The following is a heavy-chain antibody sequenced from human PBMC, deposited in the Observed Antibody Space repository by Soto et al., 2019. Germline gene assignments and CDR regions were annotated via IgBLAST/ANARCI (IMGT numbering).Heavy chain of an antibody. CDR3: AFSYSSGLHYYYCMYV. V-gene: IGHV1-69*12. J-gene: IGHJ6*02. CDR2: IIPIFGTA. D-gene: IGHD3-22*01. Sequence: QVQLVQSGAEVKKPGSSVKVSCKASGGTFSSYAISWVRQAPGQGLEWMGGIIPIFGTANYAQKFQDSVTITADESTRTAYLELSSLRSEYTAVYYCAFSYSSGLHYYYCMYVWGQGLTVTVSS. CDR1: GGTFSSYA.